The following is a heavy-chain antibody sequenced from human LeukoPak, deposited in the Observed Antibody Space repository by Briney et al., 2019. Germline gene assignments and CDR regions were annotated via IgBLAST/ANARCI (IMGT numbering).Heavy chain of an antibody. D-gene: IGHD2-2*01. V-gene: IGHV1-46*01. CDR1: GYTFTSNY. CDR3: ARVRVPAARITYYYYGMDV. J-gene: IGHJ6*02. Sequence: GASVTVSCKASGYTFTSNYIHWVRQAPGQGLEWMGMIYPRDGSTSYAQKFQGRVTITADESTSTAYMELSSLRSEDTAVYYCARVRVPAARITYYYYGMDVWGQGTTVTVSS. CDR2: IYPRDGST.